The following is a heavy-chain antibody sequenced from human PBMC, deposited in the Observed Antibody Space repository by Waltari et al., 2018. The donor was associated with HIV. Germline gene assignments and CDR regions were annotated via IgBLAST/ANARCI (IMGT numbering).Heavy chain of an antibody. CDR3: EREPHDYGALLDH. J-gene: IGHJ4*02. Sequence: QITLKVSGPTLVKPTQTLTLTCTFSGFSLSTSGVGVGCIGQPPGKAQEWLALIYWNDDKRYRPSLTSRITITKDPCNSQVVRTMTNMDPVDTATDYCEREPHDYGALLDHWGQGTRVTVSS. D-gene: IGHD4-17*01. V-gene: IGHV2-5*01. CDR2: IYWNDDK. CDR1: GFSLSTSGVG.